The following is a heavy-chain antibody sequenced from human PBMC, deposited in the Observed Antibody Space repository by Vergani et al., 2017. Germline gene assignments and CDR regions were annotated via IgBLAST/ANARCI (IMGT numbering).Heavy chain of an antibody. CDR2: ISSSSSYI. Sequence: EVQLVESGGGLVKHGGSLRLSCAASGFTFSSYSMNWVRQAPGKGLEWVSSISSSSSYIYYADSVKGRFTISRDNAKNSLYLQMNSLRAEDTAVYYCARARPEYCSGGSCTSPPWDWGQGTLVTVSS. D-gene: IGHD2-15*01. CDR3: ARARPEYCSGGSCTSPPWD. V-gene: IGHV3-21*01. CDR1: GFTFSSYS. J-gene: IGHJ4*02.